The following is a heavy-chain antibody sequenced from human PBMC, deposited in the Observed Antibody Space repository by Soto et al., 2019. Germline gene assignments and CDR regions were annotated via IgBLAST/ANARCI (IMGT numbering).Heavy chain of an antibody. CDR3: VREDSFLDSPAP. V-gene: IGHV3-33*01. Sequence: QVQLVESGGGVVQPGRSLTVSCAASGFTFSNYGMHWVRQAPDKGLEWVAVIWYDGSRKYYADSVKGRFTISRDDSRKTLYLEMNSLRVDDTAVYYCVREDSFLDSPAPWGQGTLVTVSS. D-gene: IGHD3-22*01. J-gene: IGHJ5*02. CDR1: GFTFSNYG. CDR2: IWYDGSRK.